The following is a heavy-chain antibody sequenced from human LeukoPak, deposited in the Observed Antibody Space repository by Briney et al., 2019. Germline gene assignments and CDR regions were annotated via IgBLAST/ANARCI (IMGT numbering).Heavy chain of an antibody. J-gene: IGHJ6*03. D-gene: IGHD2-2*01. V-gene: IGHV4-4*07. CDR1: GGSISSYY. CDR3: ARDQPYQLDNYYYMDV. CDR2: IYTSGST. Sequence: SETLSLTCTVSGGSISSYYWSWIRQPAGKGLEWIGRIYTSGSTNYNPSLKSRVSMSVDTSKNQFSLKLSSVTAADTAVYYCARDQPYQLDNYYYMDVWGKGTTVTVSS.